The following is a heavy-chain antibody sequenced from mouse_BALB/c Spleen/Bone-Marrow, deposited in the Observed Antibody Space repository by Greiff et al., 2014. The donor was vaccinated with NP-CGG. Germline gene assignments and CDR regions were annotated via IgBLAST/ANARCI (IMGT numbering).Heavy chain of an antibody. Sequence: LQESGSELVRPGASVKLSCKASGYTFTSYWMHWVKQRPGQGLEWIGNIYPGSGSTNYDEKLKSKATLTVDTSSSTAYMRLSSLTSEDSAVYYCTRGGVYYDYDGAWFAYWGQGTLVTVSA. CDR1: GYTFTSYW. CDR2: IYPGSGST. J-gene: IGHJ3*01. CDR3: TRGGVYYDYDGAWFAY. D-gene: IGHD2-4*01. V-gene: IGHV1S22*01.